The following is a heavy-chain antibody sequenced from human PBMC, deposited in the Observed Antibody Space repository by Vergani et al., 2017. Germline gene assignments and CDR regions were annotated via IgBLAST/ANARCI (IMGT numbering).Heavy chain of an antibody. CDR1: GFTFNSYA. CDR2: INNNGGST. V-gene: IGHV3-23*01. D-gene: IGHD2-2*01. J-gene: IGHJ3*01. CDR3: AKVCVRTSCPYGGGACDV. Sequence: EGQLLESGGGLIQPGGSLRLSCAASGFTFNSYAMTWVRQAPGKGLEWVSGINNNGGSTYYADSVKGRFTISRDNSKNTLYLQMTDLRAEDTATYYCAKVCVRTSCPYGGGACDVWGHGTMVTVSS.